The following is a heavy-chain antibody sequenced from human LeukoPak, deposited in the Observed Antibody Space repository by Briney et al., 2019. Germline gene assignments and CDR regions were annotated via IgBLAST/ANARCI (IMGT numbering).Heavy chain of an antibody. J-gene: IGHJ4*02. CDR2: ISGSGGST. CDR1: GFTFSSYA. Sequence: PGGSLRLSCAASGFTFSSYAMSWVRQAPGKGLEWVSAISGSGGSTYYADSVKGRFTISRDNSKNTLYLQMNSLRAEDTAVYYCAKDRCSGGSCYYVDYWGQGTLVTVSS. D-gene: IGHD2-15*01. CDR3: AKDRCSGGSCYYVDY. V-gene: IGHV3-23*01.